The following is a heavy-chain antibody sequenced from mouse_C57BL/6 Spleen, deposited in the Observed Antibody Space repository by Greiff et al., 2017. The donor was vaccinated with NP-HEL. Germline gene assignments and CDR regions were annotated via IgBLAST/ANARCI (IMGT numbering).Heavy chain of an antibody. J-gene: IGHJ4*01. V-gene: IGHV8-12*01. CDR1: GFSLSTSGMG. CDR3: ARTRAITTVVAPYYAMDY. D-gene: IGHD1-1*01. CDR2: IYWDDDK. Sequence: QVTLKECGPGILQSSQTLSLTCSFSGFSLSTSGMGVSWIRQPSGKGLEWLAHIYWDDDKRYNPSLKSRLTISKDTSRNQVFLKITSVDTADTATYYCARTRAITTVVAPYYAMDYWGQGTSVTVSS.